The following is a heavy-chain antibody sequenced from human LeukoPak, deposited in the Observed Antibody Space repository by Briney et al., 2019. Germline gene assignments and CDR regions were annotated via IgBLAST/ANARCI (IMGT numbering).Heavy chain of an antibody. D-gene: IGHD6-19*01. CDR1: GFMFHDYA. Sequence: GSPGLSCAAPGFMFHDYAIHWVRQAPGKGLEWVSLISGDGGSTFYADSVKGRFTISRDNSKNSLYLQMNSLRSDDTALYYCARESESSGWYDYWGQRTLFTVPS. V-gene: IGHV3-43*02. CDR3: ARESESSGWYDY. CDR2: ISGDGGST. J-gene: IGHJ4*02.